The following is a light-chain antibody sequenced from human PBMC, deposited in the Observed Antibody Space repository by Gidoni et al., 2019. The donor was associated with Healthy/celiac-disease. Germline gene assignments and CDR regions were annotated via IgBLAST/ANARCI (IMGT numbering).Light chain of an antibody. V-gene: IGKV3-11*01. CDR2: DAS. CDR3: QQRSNWPHT. Sequence: DTVLTHSPATLSLSPGERATLPCRASQSVSSYLAWYHQKPGQAPRLLIYDASNRATGIPARFSGSGSGTDFTLTISSLEPEDFAVYYCQQRSNWPHTFGQGTKLEIK. J-gene: IGKJ2*01. CDR1: QSVSSY.